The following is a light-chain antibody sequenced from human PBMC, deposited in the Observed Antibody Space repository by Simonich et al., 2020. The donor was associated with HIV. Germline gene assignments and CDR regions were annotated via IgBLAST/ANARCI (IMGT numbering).Light chain of an antibody. CDR1: QGISNS. CDR2: AAS. CDR3: QQFYSTPQT. Sequence: DIQMTQSPSSLSASVGDRVTVTRRASQGISNSLAWYQQKPGKAPKLLLYAASRLESGVPSRFSGSGSGTDYTLTISSLQPEDFATYYCQQFYSTPQTFGQGTKVEIK. J-gene: IGKJ1*01. V-gene: IGKV1-NL1*01.